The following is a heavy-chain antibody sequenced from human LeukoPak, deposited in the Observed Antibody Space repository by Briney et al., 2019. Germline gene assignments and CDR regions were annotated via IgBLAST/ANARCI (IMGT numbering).Heavy chain of an antibody. CDR1: GGSITSHY. CDR2: VLESVRT. CDR3: ATLKRGSIYGYFDF. Sequence: PSETLSLTCTVSGGSITSHYWSWIRQPPGKGLEWIAYVLESVRTKDNPSLQSRLTLSADTSKNQFSLRLSSVTAADTAVYYCATLKRGSIYGYFDFWGQGIKVTVSS. V-gene: IGHV4-59*11. J-gene: IGHJ4*02. D-gene: IGHD5-18*01.